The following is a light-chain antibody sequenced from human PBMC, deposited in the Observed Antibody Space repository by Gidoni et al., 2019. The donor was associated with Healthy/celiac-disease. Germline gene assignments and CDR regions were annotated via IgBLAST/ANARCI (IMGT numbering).Light chain of an antibody. Sequence: YVLTQPPSVLMAQGKTARITCGGNNIGSNSVHWYQHKPGQAPVLVVYDDSDRPSGIPGRFSGSNSGNTATLTISRVEAGDEADYYCQVWDSSSDHWVFGGGTKLSVL. CDR3: QVWDSSSDHWV. CDR2: DDS. V-gene: IGLV3-21*03. J-gene: IGLJ3*02. CDR1: NIGSNS.